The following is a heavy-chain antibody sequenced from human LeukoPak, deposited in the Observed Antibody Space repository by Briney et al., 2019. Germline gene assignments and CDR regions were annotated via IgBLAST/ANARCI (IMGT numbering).Heavy chain of an antibody. CDR3: ASTASYCGFDCYSYLDY. J-gene: IGHJ4*02. CDR2: IRFNGGLS. Sequence: GSLRLSCAASGFTFSTYAMSWVRQAPGMGLEWVSSIRFNGGLSYYADSVKGRFTISRDNSKNMLFLQMDSLRADDTAFYYCASTASYCGFDCYSYLDYWGQGILVTVSS. CDR1: GFTFSTYA. D-gene: IGHD2-21*02. V-gene: IGHV3-23*01.